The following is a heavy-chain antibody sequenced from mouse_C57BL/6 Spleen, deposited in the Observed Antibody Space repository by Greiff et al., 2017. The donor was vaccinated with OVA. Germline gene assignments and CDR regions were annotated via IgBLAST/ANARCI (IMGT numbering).Heavy chain of an antibody. CDR1: GYTFTSYW. Sequence: QVQLQQPGAELVKPGASVKLSCKASGYTFTSYWMHWVKQRPGQGLEWIGMIHPNSGSTNYNEKFKSKDTLTVDKSSSTAYMQLSSLTSEDSAVYYCARYGTSAMDYWGQGTSVTVSS. J-gene: IGHJ4*01. V-gene: IGHV1-64*01. D-gene: IGHD4-1*01. CDR2: IHPNSGST. CDR3: ARYGTSAMDY.